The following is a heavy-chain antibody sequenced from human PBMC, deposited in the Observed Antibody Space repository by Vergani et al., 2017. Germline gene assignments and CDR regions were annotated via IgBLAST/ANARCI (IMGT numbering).Heavy chain of an antibody. CDR3: APPLGAVAGLFDY. D-gene: IGHD6-19*01. CDR2: ISGSGGST. J-gene: IGHJ4*02. V-gene: IGHV3-23*01. CDR1: GFTFSSYA. Sequence: EVQLLESGGGLVQPGGSLRLSCAASGFTFSSYAMSWVRQAPGKGLEWVSAISGSGGSTYYADSVKGRFTISRDNSKNTLYLQMNSLGAEDTAVYYCAPPLGAVAGLFDYWGQGTLVTVSS.